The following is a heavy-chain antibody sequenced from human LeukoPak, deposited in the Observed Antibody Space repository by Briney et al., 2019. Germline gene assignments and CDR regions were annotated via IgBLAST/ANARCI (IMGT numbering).Heavy chain of an antibody. CDR1: GGSISSYY. D-gene: IGHD4-17*01. CDR2: IYYSGST. Sequence: SETLSLTCTVSGGSISSYYWSWIRQPPGKGLEWIGYIYYSGSTYYNPSLKSRVTISVDTSKNQFSLKLSSVTAADTAVYYCARGWYGDYVYYYGMDVWGQGTTVTVSS. CDR3: ARGWYGDYVYYYGMDV. V-gene: IGHV4-59*12. J-gene: IGHJ6*02.